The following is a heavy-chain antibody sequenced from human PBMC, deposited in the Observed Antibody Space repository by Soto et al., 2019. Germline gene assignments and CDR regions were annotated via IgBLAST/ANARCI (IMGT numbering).Heavy chain of an antibody. J-gene: IGHJ4*02. V-gene: IGHV6-1*01. Sequence: PSQTLSLTCAISGDSVSSNSASWSWIRQSPSRGLEWLGRTYFRSKWLNEYADSVKSRINITSDTSKNQFSLKLNSVTAADTAVYYCTRGDYWGQGTLVTVSS. CDR1: GDSVSSNSAS. CDR3: TRGDY. CDR2: TYFRSKWLN.